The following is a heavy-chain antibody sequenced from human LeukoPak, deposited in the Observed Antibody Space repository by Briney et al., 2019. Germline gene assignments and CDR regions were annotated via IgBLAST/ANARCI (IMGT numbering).Heavy chain of an antibody. Sequence: GGSLRLTCAASGFTVSSNYMSWVRQAPGKGLEWVSVIYSGGSTYYAHSVKGRFTISRDNSKNTLYLQMNSLRAEDTAVYYCAGDYYGSGSYYDYWGQGTLVTVSA. CDR2: IYSGGST. CDR1: GFTVSSNY. J-gene: IGHJ4*02. CDR3: AGDYYGSGSYYDY. V-gene: IGHV3-66*01. D-gene: IGHD3-10*01.